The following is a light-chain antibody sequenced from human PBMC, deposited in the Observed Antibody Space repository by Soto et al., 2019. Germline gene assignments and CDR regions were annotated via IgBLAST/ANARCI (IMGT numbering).Light chain of an antibody. J-gene: IGKJ5*01. V-gene: IGKV3-15*01. CDR3: QQRSNWPT. CDR1: QSVSSN. CDR2: GAS. Sequence: EILMTKSHATLSVSPGERGQLHGRASQSVSSNLAWYQQKPGQAPRLLIYGASTRATGIPARFSGSGSGTEFTLTISTLEPEEFAVDDCQQRSNWPTFGQGTRLEIK.